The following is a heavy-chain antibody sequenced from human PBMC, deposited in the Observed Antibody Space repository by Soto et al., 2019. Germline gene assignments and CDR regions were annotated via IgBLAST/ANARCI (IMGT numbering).Heavy chain of an antibody. J-gene: IGHJ6*02. CDR2: IWYDGSNK. V-gene: IGHV3-33*01. CDR1: GFSFSNYG. Sequence: GGSLRLSSAAYGFSFSNYGMHWVPQATGKRLEWVAVIWYDGSNKDYADSVKGRFTISRDNSKNRLRLQMNRLRADDTAVYYCARDRVVVTSTQDYYYGMDVWGQGTTVTVSS. D-gene: IGHD2-21*02. CDR3: ARDRVVVTSTQDYYYGMDV.